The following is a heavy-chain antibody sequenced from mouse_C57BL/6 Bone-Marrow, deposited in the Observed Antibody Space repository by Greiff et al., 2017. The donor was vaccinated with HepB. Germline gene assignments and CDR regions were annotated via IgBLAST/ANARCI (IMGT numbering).Heavy chain of an antibody. CDR3: ARRGLIYYYGSSYGGFAY. J-gene: IGHJ3*01. CDR2: IDPSDSYT. Sequence: QVHVKQPGAELVRPGTSVKLSCKASGYTFTRYWMHWVKQRPGQGLEWIGVIDPSDSYTNYNQKFKGKATLTVDTSSSTAYMQLSSLTSEDSAVYYCARRGLIYYYGSSYGGFAYWGQGTLVTVSA. CDR1: GYTFTRYW. D-gene: IGHD1-1*01. V-gene: IGHV1-59*01.